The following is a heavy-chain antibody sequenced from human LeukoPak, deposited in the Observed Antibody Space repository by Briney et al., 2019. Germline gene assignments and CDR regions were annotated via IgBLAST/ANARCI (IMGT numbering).Heavy chain of an antibody. CDR3: AREGLSSMPSDAFDI. CDR2: IYYGGST. J-gene: IGHJ3*02. Sequence: PSETLSLTCTVSGGPMNNHYHSWVRQPPGKGLEWLGFIYYGGSTNYNPSLKSRLSMSIERSKNQFSLRLTSVSAADTAVYYCAREGLSSMPSDAFDIWGQGTKVIVSS. CDR1: GGPMNNHY. D-gene: IGHD2-2*01. V-gene: IGHV4-59*11.